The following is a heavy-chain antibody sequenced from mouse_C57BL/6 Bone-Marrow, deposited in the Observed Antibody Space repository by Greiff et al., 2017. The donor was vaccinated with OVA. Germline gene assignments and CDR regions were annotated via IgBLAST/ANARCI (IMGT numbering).Heavy chain of an antibody. D-gene: IGHD2-10*02. Sequence: VKLVQSGPGLVAPSHTLSITCTVSGFYLTGYDVSWVRQPPGQGLEWLGVIWGEGSTNYHSALISGLGISKANSKSKVFLQLNSLQTDDTATYYCAKPYGNLYFDVWGTGTTVTVSS. J-gene: IGHJ1*03. CDR1: GFYLTGYD. CDR3: AKPYGNLYFDV. V-gene: IGHV2-3*01. CDR2: IWGEGST.